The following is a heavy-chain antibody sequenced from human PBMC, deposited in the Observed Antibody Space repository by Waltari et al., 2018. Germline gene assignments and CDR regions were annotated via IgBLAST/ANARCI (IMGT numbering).Heavy chain of an antibody. CDR2: ISGSGGST. V-gene: IGHV3-23*01. D-gene: IGHD6-19*01. J-gene: IGHJ4*02. CDR3: AKGTSYSSGWYVLDY. Sequence: EVQLLESGGGLVQPGGSLRLSCAASGFTFSSYAMSWVRQAPGKGLAWVSAISGSGGSTYYADSVKGRFTISRDNSKNTLYLQMNSLRAEDTAVYYCAKGTSYSSGWYVLDYWGQGTLVTVSS. CDR1: GFTFSSYA.